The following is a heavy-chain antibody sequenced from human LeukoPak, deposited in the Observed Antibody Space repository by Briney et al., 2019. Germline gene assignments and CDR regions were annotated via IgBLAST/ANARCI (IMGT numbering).Heavy chain of an antibody. J-gene: IGHJ4*02. CDR3: AREGLYSGSYFFDY. CDR2: ISSNGGST. V-gene: IGHV3-64*01. Sequence: PGGSLRLSCAASGFTFSSYAMHWVRQAPGKGLEYVSAISSNGGSTYYANSAKGRFTISRDNSKNTLYLQMGSLRAEDMAVYYCAREGLYSGSYFFDYWGQGTLVTVSS. D-gene: IGHD1-26*01. CDR1: GFTFSSYA.